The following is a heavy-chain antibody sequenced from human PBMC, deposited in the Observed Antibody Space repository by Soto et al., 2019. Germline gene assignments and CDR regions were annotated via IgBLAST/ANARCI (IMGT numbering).Heavy chain of an antibody. J-gene: IGHJ2*01. CDR2: IIPIFGTA. D-gene: IGHD3-22*01. Sequence: VASVKVSCKASGGTFSSYAISWVRQAPGQGLEWMGGIIPIFGTANYAQKFQGRVTITADESTSTAYMELSSLRSEDTAVYYCARRGGYYDSSGYVAYRYFDLWGRGTLVTVSS. V-gene: IGHV1-69*13. CDR3: ARRGGYYDSSGYVAYRYFDL. CDR1: GGTFSSYA.